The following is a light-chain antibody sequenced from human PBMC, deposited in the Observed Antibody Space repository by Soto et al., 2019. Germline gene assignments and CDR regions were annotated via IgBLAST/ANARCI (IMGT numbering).Light chain of an antibody. J-gene: IGKJ4*01. CDR1: QSVSSH. CDR3: HQRSSWPLT. V-gene: IGKV3-11*01. CDR2: DAS. Sequence: ESVLTQSPGTLSLSPGQRATLSCRASQSVSSHLAWYQQKPGQAPRLLIYDASTRATGIPARFSGSGSGTDFTLTISNLEPEDFAVYYCHQRSSWPLTFGGGTKVDI.